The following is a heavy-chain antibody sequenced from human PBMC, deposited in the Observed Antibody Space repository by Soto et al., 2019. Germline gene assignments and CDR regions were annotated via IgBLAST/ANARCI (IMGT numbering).Heavy chain of an antibody. Sequence: QVQLVESGGGVVQSGRSLTLSCAASGFSLRTYGMHWLRRAPGKGLEWVAFIWYDGTKKFYANSVKGRSTISKDNSNNILYVQMSGLRVEDTAVYYCARDVLTAVAGSVNWFDPWGQGTLVTVSS. V-gene: IGHV3-33*01. CDR3: ARDVLTAVAGSVNWFDP. CDR2: IWYDGTKK. D-gene: IGHD6-19*01. CDR1: GFSLRTYG. J-gene: IGHJ5*02.